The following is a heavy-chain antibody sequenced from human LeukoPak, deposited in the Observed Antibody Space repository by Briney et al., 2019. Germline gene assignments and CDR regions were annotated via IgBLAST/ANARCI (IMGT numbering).Heavy chain of an antibody. Sequence: SETLSLTCTVSGGSISSYYWSWIRQPPGKGLEWIGEINHSGSTNYNPSLKSRVTISVDTSKNQFSLKLSSVTAADTAVYYCARGVYSSSWYSLTGNWFDPWGQGTLVTVSS. V-gene: IGHV4-34*01. CDR3: ARGVYSSSWYSLTGNWFDP. D-gene: IGHD6-13*01. CDR2: INHSGST. CDR1: GGSISSYY. J-gene: IGHJ5*02.